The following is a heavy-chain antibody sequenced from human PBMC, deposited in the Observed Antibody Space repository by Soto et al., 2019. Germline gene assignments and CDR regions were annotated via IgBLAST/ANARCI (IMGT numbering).Heavy chain of an antibody. D-gene: IGHD6-25*01. CDR1: GGTFSNYA. CDR2: IIPIDATV. CDR3: ARDLLGVGYTYADV. Sequence: QVQLVQSGAEVKKPGSSVKVSCKASGGTFSNYALISWVRQAPGQGLEWMGGIIPIDATVNYAQKFQGRITITADESTTTAYMDLGSQRSEDTAVYYCARDLLGVGYTYADVWGQGTTVTVSS. V-gene: IGHV1-69*12. J-gene: IGHJ6*01.